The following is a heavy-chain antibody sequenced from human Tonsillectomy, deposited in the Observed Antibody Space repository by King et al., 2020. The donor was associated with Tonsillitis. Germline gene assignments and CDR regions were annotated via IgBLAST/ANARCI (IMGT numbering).Heavy chain of an antibody. D-gene: IGHD6-13*01. V-gene: IGHV3-53*01. CDR2: ISGVGTT. CDR1: GLTVSNDH. CDR3: ARGRCSSCISDY. Sequence: VQLVESGGGLIQPGGSLRLSCAASGLTVSNDHMSWVRQAPGKGLEWVSFISGVGTTYYADSVKGRFTISRDNSKNTRYLQMNSLRAEDTAVYFCARGRCSSCISDYWGQGTLVTVSS. J-gene: IGHJ4*02.